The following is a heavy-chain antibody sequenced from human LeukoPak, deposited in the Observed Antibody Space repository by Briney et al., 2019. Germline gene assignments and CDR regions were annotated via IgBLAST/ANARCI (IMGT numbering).Heavy chain of an antibody. J-gene: IGHJ4*02. CDR1: TDSRNTYY. CDR3: VRLRWELLAPYFDH. Sequence: SETLSLTCSVSTDSRNTYYWSWIRQSPGKGLEWIGHIYHSGSTDYNPSLKSRVTISIDMSRKEFSLKLTSVTVADTATYYCVRLRWELLAPYFDHWGQGSLVIVSS. V-gene: IGHV4-59*01. D-gene: IGHD2-15*01. CDR2: IYHSGST.